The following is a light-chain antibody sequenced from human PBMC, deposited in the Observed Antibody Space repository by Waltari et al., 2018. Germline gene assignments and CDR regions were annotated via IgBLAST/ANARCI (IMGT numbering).Light chain of an antibody. J-gene: IGLJ2*01. Sequence: QSALTQPASVSGSPGQSITISCTGTSSDVGGYNYVSWYQQHPGKAPKPMIYDVSNRPSGVSNRFSGSKSGNTACLTSSGLQAEDEADYYCSSYISSSTLELFGGGTSLTVL. CDR3: SSYISSSTLEL. CDR1: SSDVGGYNY. CDR2: DVS. V-gene: IGLV2-14*03.